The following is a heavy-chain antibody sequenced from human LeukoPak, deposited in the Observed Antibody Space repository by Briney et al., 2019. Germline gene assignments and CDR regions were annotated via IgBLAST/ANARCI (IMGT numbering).Heavy chain of an antibody. CDR1: GFTFSSYA. V-gene: IGHV3-23*01. D-gene: IGHD3-16*01. Sequence: GGSLRLSCAASGFTFSSYAMSWVRQAPGKGLEWVSAIRGSGGSTYYADSVKGRFTISRDNSKNTLYLQMNSLRAEDTAVYYCAKDGFRLGSAFWGQGTLVTVSS. CDR3: AKDGFRLGSAF. J-gene: IGHJ4*02. CDR2: IRGSGGST.